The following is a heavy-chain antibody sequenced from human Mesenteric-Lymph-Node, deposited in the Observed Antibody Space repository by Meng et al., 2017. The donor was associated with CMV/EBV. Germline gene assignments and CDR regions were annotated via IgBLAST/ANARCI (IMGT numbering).Heavy chain of an antibody. CDR1: TFSSYA. V-gene: IGHV1-69*01. J-gene: IGHJ5*02. CDR3: ARARVNYYGSGSYGWFDP. Sequence: TFSSYAISWVRQAPGQGLEWMGGIIPILGTANYAQKFQGRVTITADESTSTAYMELSSLRSEDTAVYYCARARVNYYGSGSYGWFDPWGQGTLVTVSS. CDR2: IIPILGTA. D-gene: IGHD3-10*01.